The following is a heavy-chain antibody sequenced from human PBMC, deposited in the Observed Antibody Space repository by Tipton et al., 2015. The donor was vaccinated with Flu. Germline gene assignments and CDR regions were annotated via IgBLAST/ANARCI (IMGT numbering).Heavy chain of an antibody. D-gene: IGHD2-2*01. CDR1: GYTFTSYG. V-gene: IGHV1-18*01. Sequence: QLVQSGAEVKKPGASVKVSCKPSGYTFTSYGISWVRQAPGQGLEWMGWISAYNGNINYVQNFEGRVTMTTDTSTSTAYMELRGLRSDDTAVYYCARVGHQLFPQDRYGMDVWDQGP. CDR3: ARVGHQLFPQDRYGMDV. J-gene: IGHJ6*02. CDR2: ISAYNGNI.